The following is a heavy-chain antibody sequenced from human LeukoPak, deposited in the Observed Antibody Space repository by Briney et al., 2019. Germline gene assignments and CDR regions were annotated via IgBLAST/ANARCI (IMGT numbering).Heavy chain of an antibody. Sequence: SETLSLTCIVSGGYISSEYWSWIRQSPGKGLEWIGYIHYSGSTNYNPSLKSRVTISIDTSKTQFSLRLSSVTVADTAIYYCATLRGSSSAVLDNWGQGTLVIVSS. J-gene: IGHJ4*02. CDR3: ATLRGSSSAVLDN. V-gene: IGHV4-59*08. D-gene: IGHD2-2*01. CDR1: GGYISSEY. CDR2: IHYSGST.